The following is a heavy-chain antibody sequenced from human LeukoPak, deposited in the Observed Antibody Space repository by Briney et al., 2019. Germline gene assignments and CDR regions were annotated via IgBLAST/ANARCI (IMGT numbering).Heavy chain of an antibody. CDR1: GGSISSSSTHY. Sequence: SETLSLTCTVSGGSISSSSTHYWGWIRQPPGKGLEWIGSIYFSGSTHYNASLQSRVSISVDTSKNQFSLKLSSVTATDTAVYYCARYSSSWIYYFDYWGQGTLVTVSS. D-gene: IGHD6-13*01. J-gene: IGHJ4*02. CDR3: ARYSSSWIYYFDY. V-gene: IGHV4-39*01. CDR2: IYFSGST.